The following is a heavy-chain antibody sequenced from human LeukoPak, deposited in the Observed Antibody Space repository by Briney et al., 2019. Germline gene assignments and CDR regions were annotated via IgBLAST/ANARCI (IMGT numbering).Heavy chain of an antibody. V-gene: IGHV3-15*05. CDR3: TTVTLRPVGL. J-gene: IGHJ4*02. CDR2: IKSKTDGGTI. D-gene: IGHD3-10*01. CDR1: GFSFTNAW. Sequence: GGSLRLSCAAPGFSFTNAWMSWVRQAPGKGLEWVGRIKSKTDGGTIDYAAPVKGRFTISRDDSKNTLFLQMNSLKIEDTAVYYCTTVTLRPVGLWGQGTLVTVSS.